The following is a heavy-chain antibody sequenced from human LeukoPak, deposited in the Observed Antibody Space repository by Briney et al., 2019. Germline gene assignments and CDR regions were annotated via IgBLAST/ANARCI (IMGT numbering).Heavy chain of an antibody. J-gene: IGHJ6*02. CDR2: MSYDGSNK. D-gene: IGHD4-11*01. CDR1: GFTFSSYA. Sequence: GRSLRLSCAASGFTFSSYAMHWVRQAPGKGLEWVAVMSYDGSNKYDADSVKGRFTISRDNSKNTLYLQMNSLRAEDTAVYYCARDWSSKYPYYYGMDVWGQGTTVTVSS. CDR3: ARDWSSKYPYYYGMDV. V-gene: IGHV3-30-3*01.